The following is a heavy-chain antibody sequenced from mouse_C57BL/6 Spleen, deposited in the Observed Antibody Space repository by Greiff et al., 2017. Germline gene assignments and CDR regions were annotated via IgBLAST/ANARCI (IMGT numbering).Heavy chain of an antibody. CDR2: IYPGSGNT. Sequence: QVQLQQSGAELVKPGASVKISCKASGYTFTDYYINWVKQRPGQGLEWIARIYPGSGNTYYNEKFKGKATLTAEKSSSTAYMQLNSLTSEDSAVYFCARKGEDYWGQGTTLTVSS. V-gene: IGHV1-76*01. CDR1: GYTFTDYY. CDR3: ARKGEDY. J-gene: IGHJ2*01.